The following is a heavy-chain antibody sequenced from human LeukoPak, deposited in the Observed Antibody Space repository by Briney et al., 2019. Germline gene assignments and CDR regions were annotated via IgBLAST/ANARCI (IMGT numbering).Heavy chain of an antibody. V-gene: IGHV3-23*01. CDR3: AKGDGYNPRY. D-gene: IGHD5-24*01. CDR2: ISGSGGST. CDR1: GFTFSSYA. Sequence: PGGSLRLSCAASGFTFSSYAMSWVPQAPGTGPEWVSAISGSGGSTYYADSVKGRFTISRDNSQNTLYLQMNSLRAEGTAVYYCAKGDGYNPRYWGQGTLVTVSS. J-gene: IGHJ4*02.